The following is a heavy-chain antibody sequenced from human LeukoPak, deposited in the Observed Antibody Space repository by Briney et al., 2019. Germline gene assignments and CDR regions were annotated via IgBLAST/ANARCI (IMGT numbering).Heavy chain of an antibody. CDR1: GFTFSSYE. CDR3: ARDLYRIVVVPHYFDY. Sequence: GGSLRLSCAASGFTFSSYEMNWVRQAPGKGLEWVSYISSSGSTIYYADSVKGRFTISGDNAKNSLYLQMNSLRAEDTAVYYCARDLYRIVVVPHYFDYWGQGTLVTVSS. J-gene: IGHJ4*02. V-gene: IGHV3-48*03. D-gene: IGHD3-22*01. CDR2: ISSSGSTI.